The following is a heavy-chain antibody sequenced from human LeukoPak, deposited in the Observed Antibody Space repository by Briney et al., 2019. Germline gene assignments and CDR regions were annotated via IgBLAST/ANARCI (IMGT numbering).Heavy chain of an antibody. V-gene: IGHV1-69*05. J-gene: IGHJ4*02. D-gene: IGHD3-22*01. CDR1: GGTFSSYA. CDR3: ARAGSSGYYPHY. Sequence: SVKVSCKASGGTFSSYAISWVRQAPGQGLEWMGGIIPIFGTANYAQKFQGRVTITTDESTSTAYMELSSLRSEDTAVYYCARAGSSGYYPHYWGQGTLVTVSS. CDR2: IIPIFGTA.